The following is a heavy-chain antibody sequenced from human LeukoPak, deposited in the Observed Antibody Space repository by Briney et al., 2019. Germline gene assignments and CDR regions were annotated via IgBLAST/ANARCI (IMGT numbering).Heavy chain of an antibody. J-gene: IGHJ4*02. V-gene: IGHV4-61*01. D-gene: IGHD6-19*01. Sequence: SQTLSLTCTVSGGSISSSNYYWSWIRQPPGKGLEWIGYIYYTGSTNYNPSLKSRVTISVDTSKNQFSLKLKSVTAADTAVYYCARDGRLSYFDYWGQGTLVTVSS. CDR1: GGSISSSNYY. CDR2: IYYTGST. CDR3: ARDGRLSYFDY.